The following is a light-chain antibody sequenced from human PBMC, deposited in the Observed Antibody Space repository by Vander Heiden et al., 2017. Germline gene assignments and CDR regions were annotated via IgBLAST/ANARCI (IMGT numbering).Light chain of an antibody. J-gene: IGKJ1*01. V-gene: IGKV3-15*01. CDR3: QQYKNWPT. CDR1: QSVSSN. CDR2: GAS. Sequence: ELVLTQSPATLSVSPGERATLSCRASQSVSSNLAWYQQKPGQAPRLLIYGASTRATGIPARFSGSGSGTEFTLTISSLQSEDFAVYYCQQYKNWPTFGQGTKVEIK.